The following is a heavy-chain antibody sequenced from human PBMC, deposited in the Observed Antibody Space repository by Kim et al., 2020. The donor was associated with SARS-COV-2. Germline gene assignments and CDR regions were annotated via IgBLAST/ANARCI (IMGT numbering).Heavy chain of an antibody. CDR1: GYSFTSYW. Sequence: GESLKISCKGSGYSFTSYWIGWVRQMPGKGLEWMGIIYPGDSDTRYSPSFQGQVTISADKSISTAYLQWSSLKASDTAMYYCARERPDLAVAGTYYYGMDVWGQGTTVTVSS. V-gene: IGHV5-51*01. CDR2: IYPGDSDT. CDR3: ARERPDLAVAGTYYYGMDV. D-gene: IGHD6-19*01. J-gene: IGHJ6*02.